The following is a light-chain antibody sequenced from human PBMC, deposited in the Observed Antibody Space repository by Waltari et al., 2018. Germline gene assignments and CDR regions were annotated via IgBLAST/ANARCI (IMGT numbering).Light chain of an antibody. Sequence: DIQLTQSPSTLSVSVGDRLTITCRASQSISTWLAWYQQKPGEAPKLLIYRASSLESGVPSRFSGSGSGTDFTLTISSLQPDDRATYYCQQYYNFPLTFGGGTKVEIK. CDR3: QQYYNFPLT. V-gene: IGKV1-5*03. CDR1: QSISTW. CDR2: RAS. J-gene: IGKJ4*01.